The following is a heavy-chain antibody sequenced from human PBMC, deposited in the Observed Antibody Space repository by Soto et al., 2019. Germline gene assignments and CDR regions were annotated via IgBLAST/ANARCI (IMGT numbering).Heavy chain of an antibody. CDR1: GGSINSDSYH. CDR2: IHHSGAF. V-gene: IGHV4-30-4*08. Sequence: QVQLLESGPGLVKPSQTLSLTCTVSGGSINSDSYHWTWIRQSPGKGLEWIGYIHHSGAFLYNPSFKSRLTISVDTSTNQFSLHLSSVTDADTAVYFCAREDDGGDSLDVWGQGTTVTVSS. J-gene: IGHJ6*02. D-gene: IGHD2-21*02. CDR3: AREDDGGDSLDV.